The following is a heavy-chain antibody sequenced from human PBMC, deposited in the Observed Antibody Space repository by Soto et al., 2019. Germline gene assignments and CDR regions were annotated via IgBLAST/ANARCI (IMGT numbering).Heavy chain of an antibody. CDR2: INHSGST. Sequence: SETLSLTCAVYGGSFSGYYWSWIRQPPGKGLEWIGEINHSGSTNYNPSLKSRVTISVDTSKNQFSLKLSSVTAADTAVYYCARGTRSQVPAASTLAYWGQGTLVTVSS. J-gene: IGHJ4*02. CDR3: ARGTRSQVPAASTLAY. CDR1: GGSFSGYY. V-gene: IGHV4-34*01. D-gene: IGHD2-2*01.